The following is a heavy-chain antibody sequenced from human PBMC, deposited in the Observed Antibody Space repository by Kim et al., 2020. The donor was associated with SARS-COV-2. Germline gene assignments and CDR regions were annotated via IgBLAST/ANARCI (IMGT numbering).Heavy chain of an antibody. CDR1: GFTFDDYA. J-gene: IGHJ3*02. V-gene: IGHV3-9*01. CDR3: AQEAAITFGGVIARRGSSGYYRGAFDI. D-gene: IGHD3-16*02. CDR2: ISWNSGSI. Sequence: GGSLRLSCAASGFTFDDYAMHWVRQAPGKGLEWVSGISWNSGSIGYADSVKGRFTISRDNAKNSLYLQMNSLRAEDTALYYCAQEAAITFGGVIARRGSSGYYRGAFDIWGQGTMVTVSS.